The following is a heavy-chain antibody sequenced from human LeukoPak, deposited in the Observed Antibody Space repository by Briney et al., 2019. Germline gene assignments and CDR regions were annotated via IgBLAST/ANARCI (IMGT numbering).Heavy chain of an antibody. CDR1: GFTFSTSA. CDR3: ARAIVGATTRSFNY. V-gene: IGHV3-23*01. Sequence: GGSLRLSCAASGFTFSTSAMNWVRQAPGKGLEWVSAISTSGASTYYADSVKGRFSISRDNSRNTLYLQMNSLRAKDTAVFYCARAIVGATTRSFNYWGQGTLVTVSS. D-gene: IGHD1-26*01. J-gene: IGHJ4*02. CDR2: ISTSGAST.